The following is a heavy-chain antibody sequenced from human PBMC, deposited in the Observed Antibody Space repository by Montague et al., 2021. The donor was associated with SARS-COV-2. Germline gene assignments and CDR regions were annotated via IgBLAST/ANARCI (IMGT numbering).Heavy chain of an antibody. J-gene: IGHJ4*02. CDR3: AGASSITIFGVVNQFDY. Sequence: TLSLTCTVSGGSISSGGYYWSWIRQHPGKGLEWIGYIYYSGSTYYNPSLKSRVTISVDTSKNQFSLKLSSVTAADTAVYYCAGASSITIFGVVNQFDYWGQGTLVTVSS. V-gene: IGHV4-31*03. CDR2: IYYSGST. CDR1: GGSISSGGYY. D-gene: IGHD3-3*01.